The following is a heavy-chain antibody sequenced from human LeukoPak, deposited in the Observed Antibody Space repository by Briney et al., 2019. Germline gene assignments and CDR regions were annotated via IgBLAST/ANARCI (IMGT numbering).Heavy chain of an antibody. V-gene: IGHV3-33*01. CDR3: ARGDPTVTTKQNFDY. CDR1: GFSFSNYD. Sequence: GRSLRLSCAASGFSFSNYDMHWVRQAPGKGLEWVAVIWYDGSNKYYADSVKGRFTTSRDNSKNTLYLQMNSLRVEDTAVYYCARGDPTVTTKQNFDYWGQGTLVTVSS. D-gene: IGHD4-17*01. CDR2: IWYDGSNK. J-gene: IGHJ4*02.